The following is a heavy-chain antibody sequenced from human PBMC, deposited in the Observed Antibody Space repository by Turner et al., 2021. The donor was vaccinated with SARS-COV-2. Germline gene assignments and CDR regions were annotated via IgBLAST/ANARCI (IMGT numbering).Heavy chain of an antibody. Sequence: EVQLVESGGGLVQPGRSLRLSCAASGFTFDDYAMTWVRQAPGKGLEWVSGISWNSGSIGYADSVKGRFTISRDNAKNSLYLQMNSLRAEDTALYYCAKDRGYCTNGVCYMGGYYYGMDVWGQGTTVTVSS. J-gene: IGHJ6*02. D-gene: IGHD2-8*01. CDR3: AKDRGYCTNGVCYMGGYYYGMDV. CDR2: ISWNSGSI. V-gene: IGHV3-9*01. CDR1: GFTFDDYA.